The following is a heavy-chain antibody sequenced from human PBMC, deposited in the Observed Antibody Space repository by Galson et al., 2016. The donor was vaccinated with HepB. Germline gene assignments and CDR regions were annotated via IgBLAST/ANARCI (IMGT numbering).Heavy chain of an antibody. CDR2: IGATNGAT. CDR3: ARESGASWYLIDY. CDR1: GFTLTASA. V-gene: IGHV3-48*02. Sequence: SLRLSCAVSGFTLTASAMNWVRQAPGKGLEWIAYIGATNGATFYADSVKGRFTISKDNAKDSLFLQMNNLGDDDTAVYYCARESGASWYLIDYWGQGTLVTVSS. D-gene: IGHD6-13*01. J-gene: IGHJ4*02.